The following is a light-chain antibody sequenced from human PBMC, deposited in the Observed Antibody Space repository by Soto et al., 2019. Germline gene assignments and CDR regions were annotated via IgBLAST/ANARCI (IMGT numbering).Light chain of an antibody. CDR1: QSVNNNY. Sequence: EIVLPQSPDTLSLSPGARATLSCRASQSVNNNYLAWYQQKPGKAPRVLFYVASTGATGIPARFSGSGSGTDFTLTISTLEPDAVAVDYCQQYGSSPYTFGPGTKVY. J-gene: IGKJ3*01. CDR3: QQYGSSPYT. V-gene: IGKV3-20*01. CDR2: VAS.